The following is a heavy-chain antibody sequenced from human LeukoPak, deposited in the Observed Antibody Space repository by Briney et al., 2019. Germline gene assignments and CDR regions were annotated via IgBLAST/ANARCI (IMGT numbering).Heavy chain of an antibody. Sequence: GGSLRLSCAASGFVFSDYWMTWVRQAPGKGLEWVANIRQDGGEGYYVDAVKGRFTVSRDNAKNSLYLQMNSLRAEDTAVYYCARGGWELDYWGQGTLVTVSS. D-gene: IGHD1-26*01. CDR2: IRQDGGEG. CDR1: GFVFSDYW. CDR3: ARGGWELDY. J-gene: IGHJ4*02. V-gene: IGHV3-7*03.